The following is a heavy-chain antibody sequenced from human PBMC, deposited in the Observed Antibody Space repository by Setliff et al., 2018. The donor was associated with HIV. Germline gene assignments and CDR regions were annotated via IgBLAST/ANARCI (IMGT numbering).Heavy chain of an antibody. CDR3: ARGQLRYLANDYYFDY. CDR1: DQLISSDNY. D-gene: IGHD3-9*01. Sequence: PSETLSLTCAIPDQLISSDNYWGWIRQPPGRGLEWIGSVYDSGNTYYKPALESRAAISLDTSMNQFSLKLSSVTAADTAVYYCARGQLRYLANDYYFDYWGQGTLVTVSS. J-gene: IGHJ4*02. CDR2: VYDSGNT. V-gene: IGHV4-38-2*01.